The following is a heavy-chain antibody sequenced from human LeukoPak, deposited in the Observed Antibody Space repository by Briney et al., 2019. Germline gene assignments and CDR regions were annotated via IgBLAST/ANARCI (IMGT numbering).Heavy chain of an antibody. CDR2: ISWNSGSI. CDR1: GFTFSSYE. J-gene: IGHJ4*02. D-gene: IGHD6-19*01. CDR3: AKGTAWSIAVAGDFDY. V-gene: IGHV3-9*03. Sequence: GGSLRLSCAASGFTFSSYEMNWVRQAPGKGLEWVSGISWNSGSIGYADSVKGRFTISRDNAKNSLYLQMNSLRAEDMALYYCAKGTAWSIAVAGDFDYWGQGTLVTVSS.